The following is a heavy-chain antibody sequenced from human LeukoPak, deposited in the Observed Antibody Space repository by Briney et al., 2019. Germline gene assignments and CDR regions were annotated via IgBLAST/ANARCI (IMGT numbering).Heavy chain of an antibody. CDR1: GYTFTGYY. V-gene: IGHV1-2*02. D-gene: IGHD5-18*01. CDR2: LNPNSGGT. Sequence: ASVKVSCKASGYTFTGYYMHWVRQAPGQGLEWMGCLNPNSGGTNYAQRFQGRVTMTRDTSISTAYMELSRLRSDDTALYYCARDREYNYGSVDYWGQGTLVTVSS. J-gene: IGHJ4*02. CDR3: ARDREYNYGSVDY.